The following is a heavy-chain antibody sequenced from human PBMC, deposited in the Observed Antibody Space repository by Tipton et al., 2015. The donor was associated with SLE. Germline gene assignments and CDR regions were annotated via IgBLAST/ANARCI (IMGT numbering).Heavy chain of an antibody. CDR3: ARQVVYDTSGYYYFDS. V-gene: IGHV4-4*02. D-gene: IGHD3-22*01. CDR2: IYHSGST. J-gene: IGHJ4*02. Sequence: TLSLTCAVSGGSISSSNWWTWVRQPPGKGLEWIGEIYHSGSTNYNPSLKSRVTISVDTSKSQFSLRLNSVTAADTAVYYCARQVVYDTSGYYYFDSWGQGTLVTVSS. CDR1: GGSISSSNW.